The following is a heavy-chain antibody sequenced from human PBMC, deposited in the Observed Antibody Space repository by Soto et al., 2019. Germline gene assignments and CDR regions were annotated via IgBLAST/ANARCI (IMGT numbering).Heavy chain of an antibody. Sequence: SETLSLTCTVSGGSISSYYWSWIRQPPGKGLEWIGYIYYSGSTNYNPSLKSRVTISVDTSKNQFSLKLSSVTAADTAVYYCARERVGAIRFDYWGQGTLVTVPQ. V-gene: IGHV4-59*01. CDR3: ARERVGAIRFDY. CDR2: IYYSGST. J-gene: IGHJ4*02. D-gene: IGHD1-26*01. CDR1: GGSISSYY.